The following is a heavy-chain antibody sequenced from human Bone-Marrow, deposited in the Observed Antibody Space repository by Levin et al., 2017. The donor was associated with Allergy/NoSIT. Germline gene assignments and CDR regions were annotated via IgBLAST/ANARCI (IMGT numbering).Heavy chain of an antibody. D-gene: IGHD2-21*01. V-gene: IGHV2-5*02. CDR3: TRPVIAAPVFGAFDA. CDR2: INWDDDR. Sequence: SLTITGVGVGWTRQPPGMALAWLALINWDDDRCYSSSLKSRVSITKDTSNNQVVLTMTNMDPVDTATYYCTRPVIAAPVFGAFDACGQGTVVTVSS. J-gene: IGHJ3*01. CDR1: SLTITGVG.